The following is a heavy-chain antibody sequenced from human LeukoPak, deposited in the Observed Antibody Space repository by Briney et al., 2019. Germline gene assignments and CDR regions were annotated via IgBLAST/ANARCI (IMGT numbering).Heavy chain of an antibody. CDR1: GDTFSSYA. V-gene: IGHV1-69*05. Sequence: SVKVSCKASGDTFSSYAISWVRQAPGQGLEWMGGIIPIFGTANYAQKFQGRVTITTDESTSTAYMELSSLRSEDTAVYYCAREAVGSARFDYWGQGTLVTVSS. CDR2: IIPIFGTA. D-gene: IGHD6-19*01. J-gene: IGHJ4*02. CDR3: AREAVGSARFDY.